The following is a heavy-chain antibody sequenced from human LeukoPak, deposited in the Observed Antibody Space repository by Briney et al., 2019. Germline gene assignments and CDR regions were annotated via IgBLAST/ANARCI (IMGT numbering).Heavy chain of an antibody. CDR3: AKDHVLRYFDWLFHLFDY. Sequence: GGSLRLSCAASGFTFSSYGMSWVRQAPGKGLEWVSAISGSGGSTYYADSVKGRFTISRDNSKNTLYLQMNSLRAEDTAVYYCAKDHVLRYFDWLFHLFDYWGQGTLVTVSS. CDR1: GFTFSSYG. D-gene: IGHD3-9*01. CDR2: ISGSGGST. J-gene: IGHJ4*02. V-gene: IGHV3-23*01.